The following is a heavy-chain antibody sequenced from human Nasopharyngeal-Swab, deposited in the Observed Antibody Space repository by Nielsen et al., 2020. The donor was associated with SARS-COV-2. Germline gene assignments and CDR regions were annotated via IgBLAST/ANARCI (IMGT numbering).Heavy chain of an antibody. J-gene: IGHJ6*02. D-gene: IGHD3-10*01. CDR3: ARDHYGSGSPSMDV. CDR1: GGSVSSGSYY. CDR2: IYYSGST. Sequence: ESLKISCTVSGGSVSSGSYYWSWIRQPPGKGLEWIGYIYYSGSTNYHPSLKSRVTISVDTSKNQFSLKLSSVTAADTAVYYCARDHYGSGSPSMDVWGQGTTVTVSS. V-gene: IGHV4-61*01.